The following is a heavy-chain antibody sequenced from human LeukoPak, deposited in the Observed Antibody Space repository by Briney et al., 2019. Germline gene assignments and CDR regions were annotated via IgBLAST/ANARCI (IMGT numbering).Heavy chain of an antibody. CDR2: IYPGDSAT. J-gene: IGHJ4*02. V-gene: IGHV5-51*01. CDR3: ARPAAGLGGFDY. Sequence: GESLKISCRGSGYSFTAYWIAWVRQMPGKGLEWMATIYPGDSATTYSPSFQGQVTISADKSITTTYLQWSSLKASDTAMYYCARPAAGLGGFDYWGQGTLVTVSS. CDR1: GYSFTAYW. D-gene: IGHD3-16*01.